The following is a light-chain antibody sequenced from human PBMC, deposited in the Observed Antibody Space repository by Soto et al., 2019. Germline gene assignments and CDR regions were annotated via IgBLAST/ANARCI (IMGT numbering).Light chain of an antibody. CDR2: GAS. CDR3: QQYGSSPIT. J-gene: IGKJ5*01. V-gene: IGKV3-20*01. Sequence: IVLTHSPGTLSFSPGERATLSCGASQSVRSNYLAWYQQKPGQAPRLLIYGASSRATDIPDRFSGSGSGTDFTLTNSRLEPEDFAVYYCQQYGSSPITFGQGTRLEIK. CDR1: QSVRSNY.